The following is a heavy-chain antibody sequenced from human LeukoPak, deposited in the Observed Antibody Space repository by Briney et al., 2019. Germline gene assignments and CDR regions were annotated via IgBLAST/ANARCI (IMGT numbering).Heavy chain of an antibody. CDR2: IYYSGST. D-gene: IGHD6-19*01. J-gene: IGHJ4*02. CDR1: GGSISSYY. V-gene: IGHV4-59*01. Sequence: SETLSLTCTVSGGSISSYYWSWIRQPPGKGLEWIGYIYYSGSTNYNPSPKSRVTISVDTSKNQFSLKLSSVTAADAAVYYCARYSSGYGVDYWGQGTLVTVSS. CDR3: ARYSSGYGVDY.